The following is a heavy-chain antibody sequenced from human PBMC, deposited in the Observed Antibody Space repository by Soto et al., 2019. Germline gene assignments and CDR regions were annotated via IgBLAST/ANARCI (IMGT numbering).Heavy chain of an antibody. Sequence: SETLSLTCTVSGGSISSYYWSWIRQPPGKGLEWIGYIYYSGSTNYNPSLKSRVTISVDTSKNQFSLKLSSVTAADTAVYYCAKSTVDSTLFWVTTKYYFDYWGQGTLVTVSS. J-gene: IGHJ4*02. CDR1: GGSISSYY. D-gene: IGHD4-17*01. CDR2: IYYSGST. V-gene: IGHV4-59*01. CDR3: AKSTVDSTLFWVTTKYYFDY.